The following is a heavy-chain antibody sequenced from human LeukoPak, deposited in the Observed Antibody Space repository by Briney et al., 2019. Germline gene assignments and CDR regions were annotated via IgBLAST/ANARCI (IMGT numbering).Heavy chain of an antibody. J-gene: IGHJ4*02. CDR3: AKDRLLWFGESKDYFDY. D-gene: IGHD3-10*01. Sequence: GRSLRLSCAASGFTFSSYGMHWVRQAPGKGLEWVAVIWYDGSNKYYADSVKGRVTISRDNSKNTLYLQMNSLRAEDTAVYYCAKDRLLWFGESKDYFDYWGQGTLVTVSS. V-gene: IGHV3-33*06. CDR2: IWYDGSNK. CDR1: GFTFSSYG.